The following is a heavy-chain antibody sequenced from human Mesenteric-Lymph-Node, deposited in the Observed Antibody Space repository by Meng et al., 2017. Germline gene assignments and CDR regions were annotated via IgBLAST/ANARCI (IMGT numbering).Heavy chain of an antibody. CDR1: GYTFTSYD. Sequence: ASVKVSCKASGYTFTSYDINWVRQATGQGLEWVGWMNPNSGNTGYAQKFQGRVTITRNTSISTAYMELSSLRSEDTAVYYCARGYRQWLLPHWFDPWGQGTLVTVSS. D-gene: IGHD6-19*01. V-gene: IGHV1-8*03. CDR2: MNPNSGNT. J-gene: IGHJ5*02. CDR3: ARGYRQWLLPHWFDP.